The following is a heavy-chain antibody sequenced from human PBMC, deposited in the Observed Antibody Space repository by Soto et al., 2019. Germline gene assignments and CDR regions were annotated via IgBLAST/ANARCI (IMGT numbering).Heavy chain of an antibody. Sequence: QVQLQQWGAGLLKPSETLSLTCAVYGRSLRDHSWNWIRQSHGKGLEWIGKISPSGDTDYSLSLASRVTISAVTSQNHFSLRLSSVTAADSGVYYCARDGGLPGARSFEWLKFGYFESWDQGVLVTVSS. CDR2: ISPSGDT. CDR1: GRSLRDHS. V-gene: IGHV4-34*02. J-gene: IGHJ4*02. D-gene: IGHD3-9*01. CDR3: ARDGGLPGARSFEWLKFGYFES.